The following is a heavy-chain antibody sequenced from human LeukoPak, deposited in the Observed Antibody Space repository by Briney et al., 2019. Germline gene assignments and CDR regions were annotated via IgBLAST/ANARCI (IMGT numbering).Heavy chain of an antibody. V-gene: IGHV3-33*01. J-gene: IGHJ4*02. CDR3: ARGDYYDSSGYYLGYFYY. CDR2: IWHEGSNK. D-gene: IGHD3-22*01. Sequence: GGSLRLSCAASGFIFRYFGMHWVRQAPGKGLEWVAVIWHEGSNKYYAESVKARFPIPREHSKNTLYLQMTRRRAEDTAVYYCARGDYYDSSGYYLGYFYYSSQGNLVTVSS. CDR1: GFIFRYFG.